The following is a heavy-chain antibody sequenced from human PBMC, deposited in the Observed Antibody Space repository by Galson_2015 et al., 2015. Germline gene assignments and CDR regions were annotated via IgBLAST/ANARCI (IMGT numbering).Heavy chain of an antibody. CDR2: TYYRSKWYI. CDR1: GDSVSSNSAA. J-gene: IGHJ4*02. V-gene: IGHV6-1*01. CDR3: TRTYSGWIDY. Sequence: CAISGDSVSSNSAAWDWIRQSPSRGLEWLGRTYYRSKWYIGYAISVRTRITINPDTSKNHFSLQLRFVTPEDTAVYYCTRTYSGWIDYWGQGTLVTVSS. D-gene: IGHD6-19*01.